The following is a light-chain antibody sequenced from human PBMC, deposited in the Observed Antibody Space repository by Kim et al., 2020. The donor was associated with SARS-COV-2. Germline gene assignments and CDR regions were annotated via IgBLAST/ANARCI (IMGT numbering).Light chain of an antibody. CDR1: QSINKW. Sequence: ASVGDRVTITCRASQSINKWLAWYQQKPGKVPQLLIYKASTLQSGVPSRFIGSGSETEFTLTISSLQPDDVATYYCQQYNSYSLTFGQGTKVDIK. V-gene: IGKV1-5*03. J-gene: IGKJ1*01. CDR3: QQYNSYSLT. CDR2: KAS.